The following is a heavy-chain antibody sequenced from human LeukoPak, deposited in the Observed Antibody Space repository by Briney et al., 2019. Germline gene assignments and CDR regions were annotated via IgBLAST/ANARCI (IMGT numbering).Heavy chain of an antibody. CDR1: GFTFSSYW. D-gene: IGHD4-17*01. J-gene: IGHJ3*02. CDR3: ARDEAGDYGSSDAFDI. CDR2: VNSDGSST. V-gene: IGHV3-74*01. Sequence: GGSLRLSCAASGFTFSSYWMDWVRQAPGKGLVWVSRVNSDGSSTSNADSVKGRFTISRDNAKNTLYLQMNSLRAEDAAVYYCARDEAGDYGSSDAFDIWGQGTMVTVSS.